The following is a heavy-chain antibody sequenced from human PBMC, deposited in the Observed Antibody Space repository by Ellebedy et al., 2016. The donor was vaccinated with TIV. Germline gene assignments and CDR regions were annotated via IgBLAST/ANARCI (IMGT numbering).Heavy chain of an antibody. CDR1: GGSFSGYY. D-gene: IGHD2-15*01. V-gene: IGHV4-34*01. CDR2: INHSGST. Sequence: MPSETLSLTCAVYGGSFSGYYWSWIRQPPGKGLEWIGEINHSGSTNYNPSLKSRVTVSVDTSKNQFSLKLSSGTAADTAVYYCARDPQDGPLQTFDYWGQGTLVTVSS. CDR3: ARDPQDGPLQTFDY. J-gene: IGHJ4*02.